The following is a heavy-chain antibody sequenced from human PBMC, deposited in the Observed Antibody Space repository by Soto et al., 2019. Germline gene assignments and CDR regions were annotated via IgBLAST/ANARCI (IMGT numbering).Heavy chain of an antibody. CDR2: VTYDSSEK. CDR1: GFSFFNYG. Sequence: QVHVVESGGGVVQPGTSLRLSCTASGFSFFNYGFAWIRQAPGKGLEWVAVVTYDSSEKYYADSVKGRFTISRDNSKNNVYLQLKSLRAEDTAVYYCAKIEGPMTLSYYYGMDAWGHGTTVTVSS. J-gene: IGHJ6*02. V-gene: IGHV3-30*18. CDR3: AKIEGPMTLSYYYGMDA.